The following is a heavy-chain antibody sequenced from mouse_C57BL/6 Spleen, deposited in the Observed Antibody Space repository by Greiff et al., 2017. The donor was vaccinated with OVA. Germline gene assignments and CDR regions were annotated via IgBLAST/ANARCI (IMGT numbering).Heavy chain of an antibody. V-gene: IGHV5-16*01. Sequence: EVKVVESEGGLVQPGSSMKLSCTASGFTFSDYYMAWVRQVPEKGLEWVANINYDGSSTYYLDSLKSRFIISRDNAKNILYLQMSSLKSEDTATYYCARLYDYDSYWYFDVWGTGTTVTVSS. CDR2: INYDGSST. CDR3: ARLYDYDSYWYFDV. D-gene: IGHD2-4*01. J-gene: IGHJ1*03. CDR1: GFTFSDYY.